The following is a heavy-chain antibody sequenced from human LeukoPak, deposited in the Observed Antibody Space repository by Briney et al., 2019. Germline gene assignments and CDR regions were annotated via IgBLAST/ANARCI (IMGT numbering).Heavy chain of an antibody. Sequence: ASVKVSCKASGYTFTGSYMHWVRQAPGQGLEWMGWINPNSGDTNYAQKFQGRVTMTRDTSISTAYMELSSLRSDDTAVYYCARRRDGYDGGTLDYWGQGTLVTVSS. J-gene: IGHJ4*02. V-gene: IGHV1-2*02. CDR1: GYTFTGSY. CDR3: ARRRDGYDGGTLDY. D-gene: IGHD5-24*01. CDR2: INPNSGDT.